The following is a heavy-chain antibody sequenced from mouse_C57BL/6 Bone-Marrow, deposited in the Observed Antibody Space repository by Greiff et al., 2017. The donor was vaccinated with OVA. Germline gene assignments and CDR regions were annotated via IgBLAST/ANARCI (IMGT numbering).Heavy chain of an antibody. CDR2: IYPRSGNT. V-gene: IGHV1-81*01. D-gene: IGHD2-4*01. CDR1: GYTFTSYG. CDR3: ARGDYDYDEDAMDY. J-gene: IGHJ4*01. Sequence: VQLQQSGAELARPGASVKLSCKASGYTFTSYGISWVKQRTGQGLEWIGEIYPRSGNTYYNEKFKGKATLTADKSSSTAYMELRSLTSEDSAVYFCARGDYDYDEDAMDYWGQGTSVTVSS.